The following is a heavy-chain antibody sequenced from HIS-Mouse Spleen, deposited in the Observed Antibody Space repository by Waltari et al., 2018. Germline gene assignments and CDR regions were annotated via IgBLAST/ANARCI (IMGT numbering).Heavy chain of an antibody. CDR3: AREIPYSSSWYDWYFDL. V-gene: IGHV4-39*07. D-gene: IGHD6-13*01. Sequence: QLQLQESGPGLVKPSETLSLTCTVPGGPISSSSCYWGWIRQPPGKGVEWIGSIYYSGSTYYNPSLKSRVTISVDTSKNQFSLKLSSVTAADTAVYYCAREIPYSSSWYDWYFDLWGRGTLVTVSS. CDR2: IYYSGST. CDR1: GGPISSSSCY. J-gene: IGHJ2*01.